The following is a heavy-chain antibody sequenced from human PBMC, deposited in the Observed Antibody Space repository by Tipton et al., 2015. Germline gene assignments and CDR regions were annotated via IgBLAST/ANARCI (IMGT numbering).Heavy chain of an antibody. CDR3: AREGSSWYFGVY. Sequence: SLRISCAASGFTFDDYGMSWVRQAPGKGLKWVAGIDWNGGRTGYADSVKGRFTISRDNAQNSLYLQMNSLRAEDTAFYYCAREGSSWYFGVYWGQGTLVCISS. V-gene: IGHV3-20*04. D-gene: IGHD6-13*01. CDR1: GFTFDDYG. CDR2: IDWNGGRT. J-gene: IGHJ4*02.